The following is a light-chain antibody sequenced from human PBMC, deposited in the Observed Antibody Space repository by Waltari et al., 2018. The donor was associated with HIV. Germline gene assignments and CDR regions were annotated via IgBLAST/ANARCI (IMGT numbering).Light chain of an antibody. J-gene: IGLJ3*02. Sequence: QSVLTQAPSASGTPGQRVTISCSGSSSNIGSNYLYWYQQYPGSAPKLLIYKDDQRPSGVPDRVSGSKSGTSASLAISGLRSEDEAVYYCAAWDDSLSGVAFGGGTNVTVL. CDR1: SSNIGSNY. V-gene: IGLV1-47*01. CDR2: KDD. CDR3: AAWDDSLSGVA.